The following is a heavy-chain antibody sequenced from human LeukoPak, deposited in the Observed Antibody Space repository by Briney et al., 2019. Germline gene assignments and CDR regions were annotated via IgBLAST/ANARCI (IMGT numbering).Heavy chain of an antibody. CDR3: AKAIPGIAVAGMNFDY. Sequence: GGSLRLSCTASGFTLSSYEMSWIRQAPGKGLEWVSSIDYSGGDTHYADSVKGRFTISRDNSKNTLYLQLSSLRGDDTAVYYCAKAIPGIAVAGMNFDYWGQGTLVTVSS. CDR2: IDYSGGDT. V-gene: IGHV3-23*01. CDR1: GFTLSSYE. D-gene: IGHD6-19*01. J-gene: IGHJ4*02.